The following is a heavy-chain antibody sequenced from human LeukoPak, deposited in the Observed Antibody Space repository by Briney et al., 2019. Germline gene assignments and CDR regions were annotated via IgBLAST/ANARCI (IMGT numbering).Heavy chain of an antibody. CDR3: ARNGMSGFAFDL. V-gene: IGHV4-34*01. Sequence: SETLSLTCAVYGGSLSGYYWSWIRQPPGKGLEWIGEISHSGGTNYNPSLKSRVTISADSPRSHFSLRLSSVTAADTSVYYCARNGMSGFAFDLWGQGTLVTVSS. J-gene: IGHJ5*02. CDR1: GGSLSGYY. CDR2: ISHSGGT. D-gene: IGHD3-3*01.